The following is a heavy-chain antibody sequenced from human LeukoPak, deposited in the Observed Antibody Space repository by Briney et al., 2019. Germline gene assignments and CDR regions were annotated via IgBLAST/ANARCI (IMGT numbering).Heavy chain of an antibody. D-gene: IGHD6-25*01. V-gene: IGHV3-33*01. CDR1: GFTFSSYG. Sequence: GGSLRLSCAASGFTFSSYGMHWVRQAPGKGLEWVAVIWYDGSNKYYADSVKGRFTISRDNSKNTLYLQMNSLRAEDTAVYYCARDPRLRQTGRYYFDYWGQGTLVTVSS. CDR2: IWYDGSNK. J-gene: IGHJ4*02. CDR3: ARDPRLRQTGRYYFDY.